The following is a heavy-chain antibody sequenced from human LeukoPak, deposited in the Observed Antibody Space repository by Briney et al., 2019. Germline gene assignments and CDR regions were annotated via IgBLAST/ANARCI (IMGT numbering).Heavy chain of an antibody. D-gene: IGHD5-12*01. CDR2: IYYSGST. J-gene: IGHJ4*02. V-gene: IGHV4-59*08. CDR1: GGSISSYY. Sequence: PSETLSLTCTVSGGSISSYYWSWIRQPPGKGLEWIGYIYYSGSTNYNPSLKSRVTISVDTSKNQFSRKLSSVTAADTAVYYCARQTMVATFDFWGQGTLVTVSS. CDR3: ARQTMVATFDF.